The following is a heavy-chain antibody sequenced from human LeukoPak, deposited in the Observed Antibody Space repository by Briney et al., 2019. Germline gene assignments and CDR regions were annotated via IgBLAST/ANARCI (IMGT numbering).Heavy chain of an antibody. CDR3: ARDRSSSWYYFDFDY. CDR2: ISYDGSNK. CDR1: GFTFSSSA. J-gene: IGHJ4*02. D-gene: IGHD6-13*01. Sequence: GLSLTLSCAASGFTFSSSAMHWVRQAPGTGLEWVAIISYDGSNKYCADSVKGRFTISRDNSRNTLYLQMNGLRAEDTAVYYCARDRSSSWYYFDFDYWGQGTLVTVSS. V-gene: IGHV3-30-3*01.